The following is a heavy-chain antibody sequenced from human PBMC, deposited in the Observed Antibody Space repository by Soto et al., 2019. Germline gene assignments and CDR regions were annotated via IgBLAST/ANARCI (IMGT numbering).Heavy chain of an antibody. D-gene: IGHD6-6*01. Sequence: GGSLRLSCAASGFTFSSYDMHWVRQATGKGLEWVSAIGTAGDTYYPGSVKGRFTISRENAKNSLYLQMNSLRAGDTAVYYCARDAGIAARFNGYFDLWGRGTLVTVSS. J-gene: IGHJ2*01. CDR2: IGTAGDT. CDR3: ARDAGIAARFNGYFDL. CDR1: GFTFSSYD. V-gene: IGHV3-13*01.